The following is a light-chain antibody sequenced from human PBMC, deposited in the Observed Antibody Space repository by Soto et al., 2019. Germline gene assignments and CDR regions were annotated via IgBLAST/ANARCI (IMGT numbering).Light chain of an antibody. J-gene: IGKJ1*01. CDR1: QSIGSW. Sequence: DIQMTQSPSTLSASVGDRVIIVCRASQSIGSWLAWYQQKPGKAPNLLIYKASSLESGVPSRFSGSGSGTEFTLTISSLQPDEFATYYCQQYNSYPRTSGQGTKVDI. V-gene: IGKV1-5*03. CDR3: QQYNSYPRT. CDR2: KAS.